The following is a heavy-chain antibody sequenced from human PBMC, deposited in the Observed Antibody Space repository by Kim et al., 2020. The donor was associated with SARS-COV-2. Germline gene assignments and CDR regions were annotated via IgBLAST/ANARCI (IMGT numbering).Heavy chain of an antibody. D-gene: IGHD6-13*01. Sequence: SETLSLTCAVYGGSFSGYYWSWIRQPPGKGLEWIGEINHSGSTNYNPSLKSRVTISVDTSKNQFSLKLSSVTAADTAVYYCARRGYSSSWYNGKRFDYWGQGTLVTVSS. CDR3: ARRGYSSSWYNGKRFDY. J-gene: IGHJ4*02. V-gene: IGHV4-34*01. CDR2: INHSGST. CDR1: GGSFSGYY.